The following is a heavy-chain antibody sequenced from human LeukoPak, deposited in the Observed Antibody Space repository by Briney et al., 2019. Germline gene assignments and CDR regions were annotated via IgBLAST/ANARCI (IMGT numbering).Heavy chain of an antibody. CDR2: ISSSSSSI. CDR1: GFTFSGYS. V-gene: IGHV3-21*01. J-gene: IGHJ4*02. Sequence: GGSLRLSCAASGFTFSGYSMNWVRQVPGKGLEWVSSISSSSSSIYYADSVKGRFIISRDNAKNSLYLKMNSLRAEDTAVYYCARANPPAMSFFDYWGQGTLVTVSS. CDR3: ARANPPAMSFFDY. D-gene: IGHD1-14*01.